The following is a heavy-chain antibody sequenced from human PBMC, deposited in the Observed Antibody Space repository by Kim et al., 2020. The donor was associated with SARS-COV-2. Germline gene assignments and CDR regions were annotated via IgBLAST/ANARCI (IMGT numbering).Heavy chain of an antibody. Sequence: GGSLRLSCAASGFTFSSYAMSWVRQAPGKGLEWVSAISGSGGSTYYADSVKGRFTISRDNSKNTLYLQMNSLRAEDTAVYYCANLVNGHEGRNLVGYGYVLPFDYWAQGTLVTVSS. CDR2: ISGSGGST. V-gene: IGHV3-23*01. CDR1: GFTFSSYA. D-gene: IGHD5-18*01. J-gene: IGHJ4*02. CDR3: ANLVNGHEGRNLVGYGYVLPFDY.